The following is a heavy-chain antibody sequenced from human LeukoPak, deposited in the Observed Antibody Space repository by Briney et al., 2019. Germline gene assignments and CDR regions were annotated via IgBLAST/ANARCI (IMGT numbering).Heavy chain of an antibody. J-gene: IGHJ4*02. CDR3: ARGNDSSGYTGEFDY. Sequence: GSLRLSCAASGFTFSSYSMNWVRQAPGKGLEWIGEINHSGSTNYNPSLKSRVTISVDTSKNQFSLKLSSVTAADTAVYYCARGNDSSGYTGEFDYWGQGTLVTVSS. D-gene: IGHD3-22*01. V-gene: IGHV4-34*01. CDR1: GFTFSSYS. CDR2: INHSGST.